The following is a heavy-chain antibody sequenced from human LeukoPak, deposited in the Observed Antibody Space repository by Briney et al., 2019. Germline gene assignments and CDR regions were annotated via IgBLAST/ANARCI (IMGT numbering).Heavy chain of an antibody. CDR1: GGSISSSSYY. J-gene: IGHJ4*02. CDR2: IYYNGNT. V-gene: IGHV4-39*07. Sequence: SETLSLTCTVSGGSISSSSYYWGWIRQPPGKGLEWIGTIYYNGNTYYNPSLKSRATISLDTSENQFSLKLSSVTTADTAVYYCARYRPSESRSGEVTSLDYWGQGTLVTVSS. D-gene: IGHD3-3*01. CDR3: ARYRPSESRSGEVTSLDY.